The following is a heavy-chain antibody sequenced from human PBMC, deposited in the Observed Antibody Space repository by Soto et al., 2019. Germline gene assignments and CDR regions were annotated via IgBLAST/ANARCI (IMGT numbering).Heavy chain of an antibody. CDR1: GFTFDDYT. D-gene: IGHD2-15*01. CDR3: AKDFNRQGYCSGGSCYFLGLFDY. V-gene: IGHV3-43*01. CDR2: ISGDGGST. J-gene: IGHJ4*02. Sequence: PGGSLRLSCAASGFTFDDYTMHWVRQAPGKGLEWVSLISGDGGSTYYADSVKGRFTISRDKTKNTLYLQMNSLRAEDTAVYYCAKDFNRQGYCSGGSCYFLGLFDYWGQGTLVTAPQ.